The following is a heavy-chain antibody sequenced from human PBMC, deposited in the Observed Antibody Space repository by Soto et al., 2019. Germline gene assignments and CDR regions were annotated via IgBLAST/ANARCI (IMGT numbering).Heavy chain of an antibody. Sequence: SETLSLTCTVSGGSVSSYPWGWIRQPPGKRLECIGYIYYSGSTNYNPSLQSRVTISVDTSKNQFSLKLSSVTAADTAVYYCARVGGPFDYWGQGTLVTVSS. CDR1: GGSVSSYP. J-gene: IGHJ4*02. V-gene: IGHV4-59*02. D-gene: IGHD2-15*01. CDR2: IYYSGST. CDR3: ARVGGPFDY.